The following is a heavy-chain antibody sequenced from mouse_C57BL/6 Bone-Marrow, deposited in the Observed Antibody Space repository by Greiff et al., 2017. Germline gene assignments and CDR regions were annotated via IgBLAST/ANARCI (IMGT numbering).Heavy chain of an antibody. CDR1: GFNIKDDY. CDR3: TPFYGNYVDY. V-gene: IGHV14-4*01. Sequence: DVQLQESGAELVRPGASVKLSCTASGFNIKDDYMHWVKQRPEQGLEWIGWIDPENGDTEYASKFQGKATITADTSSNTAYLQLSSLTSEDTAVYYCTPFYGNYVDYWGQGTTLTVSS. J-gene: IGHJ2*01. CDR2: IDPENGDT. D-gene: IGHD2-1*01.